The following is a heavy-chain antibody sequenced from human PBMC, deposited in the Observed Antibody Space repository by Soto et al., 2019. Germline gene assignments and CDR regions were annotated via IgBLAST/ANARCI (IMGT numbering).Heavy chain of an antibody. CDR2: IYWDDDT. V-gene: IGHV2-5*02. CDR1: GFSLSTSGVG. Sequence: QITLKESGPTLVKPTQTLTLTCTFSGFSLSTSGVGVDWIRQPPGKALEWLALIYWDDDTRYSPSLKSRLTITKDTSKNQVVLTMTNMDPVDTATYYCAHRRGGIWFGEYRFDPWGQGTLVTVSS. D-gene: IGHD3-10*01. J-gene: IGHJ5*02. CDR3: AHRRGGIWFGEYRFDP.